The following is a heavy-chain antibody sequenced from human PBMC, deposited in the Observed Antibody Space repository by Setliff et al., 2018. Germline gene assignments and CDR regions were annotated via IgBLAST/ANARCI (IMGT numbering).Heavy chain of an antibody. D-gene: IGHD1-26*01. J-gene: IGHJ3*01. CDR1: GDSISSGDYF. CDR2: LYHSGSA. V-gene: IGHV4-30-4*08. Sequence: PSETLSLTCTVSGDSISSGDYFWSWIRQPPGKGLEWIAYLYHSGSAYYNPSLKSRVTMSVDTSKNQFSLHLTSVTAADTAVYYCAREVGTSTSSDAFDVWGQGMMVTVSS. CDR3: AREVGTSTSSDAFDV.